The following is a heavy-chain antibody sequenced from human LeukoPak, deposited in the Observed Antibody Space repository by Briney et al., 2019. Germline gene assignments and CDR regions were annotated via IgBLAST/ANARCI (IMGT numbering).Heavy chain of an antibody. CDR2: MNPNSGNT. CDR3: ARGGRIAVAGRVWFDP. Sequence: GASVKVSCKASGYTFTSYDINWVRQATGRGREWMGWMNPNSGNTGYAQKFQGRVTMTRNTSISTAYMELSSLRSEDTAVYYCARGGRIAVAGRVWFDPWGQGTLVTVSS. J-gene: IGHJ5*02. D-gene: IGHD6-19*01. CDR1: GYTFTSYD. V-gene: IGHV1-8*01.